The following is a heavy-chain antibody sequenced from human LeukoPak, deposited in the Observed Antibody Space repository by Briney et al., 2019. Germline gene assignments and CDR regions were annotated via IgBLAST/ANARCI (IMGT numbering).Heavy chain of an antibody. V-gene: IGHV3-23*01. CDR2: ISGSGGST. J-gene: IGHJ6*03. Sequence: QPGGSLRLSCAASGFTFSSYAMTWVRQAPGKGLEWVSAISGSGGSTYYADSVKGRFTISRDNSKNTLYLQMNSLRAEDTAVYYCAKAAGAYYYYYMDVWGKGTTVTVSS. CDR3: AKAAGAYYYYYMDV. CDR1: GFTFSSYA.